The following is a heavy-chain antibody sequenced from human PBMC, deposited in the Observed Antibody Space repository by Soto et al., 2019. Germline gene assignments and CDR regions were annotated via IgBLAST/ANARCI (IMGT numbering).Heavy chain of an antibody. V-gene: IGHV1-69*02. CDR3: ARSRDIVVVPAAPPNYMDV. D-gene: IGHD2-2*01. J-gene: IGHJ6*03. CDR1: GGTFSSYT. CDR2: IIPILGIA. Sequence: VQLVQSGAEVKKPGSSVKVSCKASGGTFSSYTISWVRQAPGQGLEWMGRIIPILGIANYAQKFQGRVTITADKSTSTAYMELSSLRSEDTAVYYCARSRDIVVVPAAPPNYMDVWGKGTTVTVSS.